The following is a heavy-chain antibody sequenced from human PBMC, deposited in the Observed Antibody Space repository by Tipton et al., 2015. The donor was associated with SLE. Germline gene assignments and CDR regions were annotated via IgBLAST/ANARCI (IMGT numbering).Heavy chain of an antibody. V-gene: IGHV4-4*07. CDR2: IYTSGST. Sequence: TLSLTCTASGGSINYYHWNWIRQPAGKGLEWIGRIYTSGSTNYNPFLKSRLMMSVDTAKSQVFLKLRSVTAADTAVYYCARDDGDYYYYGMDVWGQGTTVTVSS. J-gene: IGHJ6*02. CDR1: GGSINYYH. CDR3: ARDDGDYYYYGMDV. D-gene: IGHD4-17*01.